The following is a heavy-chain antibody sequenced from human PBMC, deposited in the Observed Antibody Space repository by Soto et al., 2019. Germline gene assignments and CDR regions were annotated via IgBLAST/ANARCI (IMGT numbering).Heavy chain of an antibody. Sequence: PGGSLRLSCAASGFTFSSYGMHWVRQAPGKGLEWVAVISYDGSNKYYADSVKGRFTISRDNSKNTLYLQMNSLRAEDTAVYYCAKHAQENGDYGYWGQGTLVTVSS. CDR3: AKHAQENGDYGY. CDR2: ISYDGSNK. V-gene: IGHV3-30*18. J-gene: IGHJ4*02. D-gene: IGHD4-17*01. CDR1: GFTFSSYG.